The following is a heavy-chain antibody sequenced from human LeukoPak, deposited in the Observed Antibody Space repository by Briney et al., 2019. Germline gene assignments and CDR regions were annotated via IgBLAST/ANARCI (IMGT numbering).Heavy chain of an antibody. V-gene: IGHV3-23*01. Sequence: PGGSLRLSCAASGFTFSEYAMSWVRRAPGKGLEWVSAIRGSGGSTYYADSVKGRFTISRDNSKNTLYLQMNSLRAEDTALYYCAKRYYDFWSGYYYMDVWGKGTTVTVSS. CDR1: GFTFSEYA. CDR2: IRGSGGST. D-gene: IGHD3-3*01. J-gene: IGHJ6*03. CDR3: AKRYYDFWSGYYYMDV.